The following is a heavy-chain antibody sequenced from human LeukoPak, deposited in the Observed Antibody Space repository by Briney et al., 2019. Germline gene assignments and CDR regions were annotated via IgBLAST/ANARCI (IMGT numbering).Heavy chain of an antibody. J-gene: IGHJ4*02. CDR3: ARNSYYYDSSGYYLGGISKGFDY. CDR2: IRYDGSNK. D-gene: IGHD3-22*01. V-gene: IGHV3-30*02. CDR1: GFTFSSYG. Sequence: GGSLRLSCAASGFTFSSYGMHWVRQAPGKGLEWVAFIRYDGSNKYYADSVKGRFTISRDNSKNTLYLQMNSLRAEDTAVYYCARNSYYYDSSGYYLGGISKGFDYWGQGTLVTVSS.